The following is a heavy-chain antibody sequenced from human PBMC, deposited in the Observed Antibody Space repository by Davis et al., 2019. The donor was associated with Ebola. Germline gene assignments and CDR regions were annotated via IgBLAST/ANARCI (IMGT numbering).Heavy chain of an antibody. Sequence: GESLKISCAASGFTFSDYGMHWVRQAPGKGLEWVAVISYDGGNKYSADSVKGRFTISRDNSKNTLYMQMNSLRAEDTAVYYCARDSGLAAAGDLFYYYYYMDVWGKGTTVTVSS. CDR3: ARDSGLAAAGDLFYYYYYMDV. CDR2: ISYDGGNK. CDR1: GFTFSDYG. J-gene: IGHJ6*03. V-gene: IGHV3-30*03. D-gene: IGHD6-13*01.